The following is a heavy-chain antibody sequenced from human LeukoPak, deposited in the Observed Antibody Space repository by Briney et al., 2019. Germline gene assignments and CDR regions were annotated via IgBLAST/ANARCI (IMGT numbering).Heavy chain of an antibody. CDR2: IYYSGST. V-gene: IGHV4-61*01. CDR1: GVSISSVSYY. Sequence: SETLSLTCNVSGVSISSVSYYWSWIRQPPGKGLEWIGYIYYSGSTNYNPSLKSRVTISVDTSKNQFSLKLSSVTAADTAVYYCARAGLVIAGAFDIWGQGTMVTVSS. J-gene: IGHJ3*02. D-gene: IGHD3/OR15-3a*01. CDR3: ARAGLVIAGAFDI.